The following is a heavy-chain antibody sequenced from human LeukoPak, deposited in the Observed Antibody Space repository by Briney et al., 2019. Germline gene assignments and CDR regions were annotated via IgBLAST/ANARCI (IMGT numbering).Heavy chain of an antibody. D-gene: IGHD1-1*01. Sequence: GGSLRLSCAASGFTFSSYWMNWARQAPGKGLEWVAVISYDGSNKYYADSVKGRFTISRDNSKNTLYLQMNSLRAEDTAVYYCAKPYRTYYFDYWGQGTLVTVSS. CDR1: GFTFSSYW. J-gene: IGHJ4*02. CDR3: AKPYRTYYFDY. CDR2: ISYDGSNK. V-gene: IGHV3-30*18.